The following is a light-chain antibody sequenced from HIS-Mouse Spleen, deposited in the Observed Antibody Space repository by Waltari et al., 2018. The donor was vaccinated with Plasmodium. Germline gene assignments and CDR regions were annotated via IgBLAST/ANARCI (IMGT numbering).Light chain of an antibody. J-gene: IGKJ3*01. CDR2: AAS. CDR3: QQYYSFPFT. Sequence: AIWMTQSPSLLSASTGDRVTISCRMSQGIRSYLAWYQQKPGKAPELRNYAASTLQSGVPSRFRGSGSGTDFTLTISCLQSEDFATYYCQQYYSFPFTFGPVTKVDIK. CDR1: QGIRSY. V-gene: IGKV1D-8*02.